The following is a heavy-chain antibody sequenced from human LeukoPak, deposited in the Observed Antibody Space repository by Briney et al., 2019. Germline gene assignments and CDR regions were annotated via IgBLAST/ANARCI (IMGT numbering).Heavy chain of an antibody. Sequence: GESLKISCKGSGYSFTSYWIGWVRQMPGKGLEWMGIIYPGDSDTRYSPSFQGQVTISADKSISTAYLQWSSLKASDTAMYYCARQQLVGHSPYNEEYWFDPWGQGTLVTVSS. D-gene: IGHD6-13*01. CDR1: GYSFTSYW. J-gene: IGHJ5*02. V-gene: IGHV5-51*01. CDR3: ARQQLVGHSPYNEEYWFDP. CDR2: IYPGDSDT.